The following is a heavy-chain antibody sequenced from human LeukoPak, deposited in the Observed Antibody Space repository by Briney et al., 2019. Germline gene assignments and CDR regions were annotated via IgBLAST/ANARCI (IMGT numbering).Heavy chain of an antibody. Sequence: GGSLRLSCAASGFTFSSYWMSWVRQAPGKGLEWVANIKQDGSEKYYVDSVKGRFTISRDNAKNSLYLQMNSLRAEDTAVYYCARDMYSSSWYGNAFDIWGQGTMVTVSS. V-gene: IGHV3-7*01. CDR3: ARDMYSSSWYGNAFDI. CDR2: IKQDGSEK. J-gene: IGHJ3*02. CDR1: GFTFSSYW. D-gene: IGHD6-13*01.